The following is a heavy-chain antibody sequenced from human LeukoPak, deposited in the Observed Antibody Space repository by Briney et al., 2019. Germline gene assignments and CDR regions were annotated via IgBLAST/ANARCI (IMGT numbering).Heavy chain of an antibody. CDR1: GGSFSGYY. V-gene: IGHV4-34*01. J-gene: IGHJ5*02. CDR2: INHSGST. D-gene: IGHD3-22*01. CDR3: ARRFVTMIVVVNWFDP. Sequence: SETLSLTYAVYGGSFSGYYWSWIRQPPGKGLEWIGEINHSGSTNYNPSLKSRVTISVDTSKNQFSLKLSSVTAADTAVYYCARRFVTMIVVVNWFDPWGQGTLVTVSS.